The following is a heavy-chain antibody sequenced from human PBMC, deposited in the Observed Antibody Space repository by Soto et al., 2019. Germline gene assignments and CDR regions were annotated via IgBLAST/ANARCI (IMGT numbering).Heavy chain of an antibody. CDR3: ARDLAKHSSSWYLYYYYGMDV. Sequence: PSETLSLTCAVYGGSFSGYYWSWIRQPPGKGLEWIGEINHSGSTNYNPSLKSRVTISVDTSKNQFSLKLSSVTAADTAVYYCARDLAKHSSSWYLYYYYGMDVWGQGTTVT. V-gene: IGHV4-34*01. CDR2: INHSGST. D-gene: IGHD6-13*01. J-gene: IGHJ6*02. CDR1: GGSFSGYY.